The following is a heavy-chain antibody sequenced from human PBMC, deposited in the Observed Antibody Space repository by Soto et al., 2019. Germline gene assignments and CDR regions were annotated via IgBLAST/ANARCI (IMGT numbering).Heavy chain of an antibody. D-gene: IGHD3-22*01. CDR3: AKFSDSSGYYSHFDY. Sequence: QVQLVESGGGVVQPGRSLRLSCAASGFTFSSYGMHWVRQAPGKGLEWVAVISYDGSNKYYADSVKGRFTISRDNSKNTLYLQMNSLRAEDTAVYYCAKFSDSSGYYSHFDYWGQGTLVTVSS. CDR2: ISYDGSNK. V-gene: IGHV3-30*18. J-gene: IGHJ4*02. CDR1: GFTFSSYG.